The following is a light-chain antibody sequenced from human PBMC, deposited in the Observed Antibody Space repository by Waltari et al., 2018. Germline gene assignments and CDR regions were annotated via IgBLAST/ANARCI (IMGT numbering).Light chain of an antibody. V-gene: IGKV3-20*01. Sequence: EIVLTQSPGTLSLSPGERATLSCRASQSVSSSYLAGYQQKPGQAPRPLIYGASSRATGIPDRFSGSGSGTDFTLTISRLEPEDCAVYYCQQYGSSRTFGGGTKVEIK. CDR3: QQYGSSRT. J-gene: IGKJ4*01. CDR2: GAS. CDR1: QSVSSSY.